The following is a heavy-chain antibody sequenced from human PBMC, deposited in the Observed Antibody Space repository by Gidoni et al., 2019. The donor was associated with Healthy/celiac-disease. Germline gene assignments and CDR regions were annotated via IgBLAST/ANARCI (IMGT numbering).Heavy chain of an antibody. CDR2: IYHSGST. D-gene: IGHD2-2*01. Sequence: QLQLQESGSGLVKPSQTLSLTCAVSVGSISSGGYAWSWLRPPPGKGLEWIGYIYHSGSTYYNPSLKSRVTISVDRSKNQFSLKLSSVTAADTAVYYCARLTNYYFDYWGQGTLVTVSS. J-gene: IGHJ4*02. CDR1: VGSISSGGYA. V-gene: IGHV4-30-2*01. CDR3: ARLTNYYFDY.